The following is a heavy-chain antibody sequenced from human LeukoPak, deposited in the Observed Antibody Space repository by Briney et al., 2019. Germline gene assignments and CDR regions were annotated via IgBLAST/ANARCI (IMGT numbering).Heavy chain of an antibody. J-gene: IGHJ4*02. Sequence: TGGSLRLSCAASGFTVSSNYMSWVRQAPGKGLEWVSVIYSGGSTYYADSVKGRFTISRDNSKNTLYLQMNSLRAEDTAVYYCARDLGDYYPYYFDYWGQGTLVTVSS. CDR2: IYSGGST. CDR1: GFTVSSNY. D-gene: IGHD4-17*01. CDR3: ARDLGDYYPYYFDY. V-gene: IGHV3-53*01.